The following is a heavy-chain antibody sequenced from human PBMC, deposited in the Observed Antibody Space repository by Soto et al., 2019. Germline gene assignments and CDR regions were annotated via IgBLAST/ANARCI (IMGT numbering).Heavy chain of an antibody. Sequence: QVQLVESGGGLVKPGGSLRLSCAASGFTFSDYYMSWIRQAPGKGLEWVSSISSSSSYTNYADYVKGRFTNSRDNAKNTLDLQVNSLRATDMAVYYCARDLTFYGSWSYGDYWGQGTLVTVSA. CDR1: GFTFSDYY. J-gene: IGHJ4*02. CDR2: ISSSSSYT. D-gene: IGHD3-10*01. CDR3: ARDLTFYGSWSYGDY. V-gene: IGHV3-11*06.